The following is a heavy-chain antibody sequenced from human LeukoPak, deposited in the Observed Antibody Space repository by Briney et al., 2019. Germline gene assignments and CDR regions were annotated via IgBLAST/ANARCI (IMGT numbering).Heavy chain of an antibody. CDR3: ARGAVAGTWVDAFDI. V-gene: IGHV1-46*01. CDR1: GYTFTSYY. J-gene: IGHJ3*02. CDR2: INPSGGST. D-gene: IGHD6-19*01. Sequence: ASVKVSCKASGYTFTSYYMHWVRQAPGQGLEWMGIINPSGGSTSYAQKFQGRVTMTRDMSTSTVYMELSSLRSEDTAVYYCARGAVAGTWVDAFDIWGQGTMVTVSS.